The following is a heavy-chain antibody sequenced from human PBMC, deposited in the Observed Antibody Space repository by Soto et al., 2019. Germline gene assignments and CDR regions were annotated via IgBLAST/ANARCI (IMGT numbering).Heavy chain of an antibody. Sequence: GGSLRLSCAASGFSFSSYSMNWVRQAPGKGLEWVSSISGSSSYIYYADSVKGRFTSSRDNAKNSLYLQMNSLRAEDTAVYYCANPHIMITFGGVIGPDYWGQGTLVTVSS. J-gene: IGHJ4*02. V-gene: IGHV3-21*01. CDR3: ANPHIMITFGGVIGPDY. D-gene: IGHD3-16*02. CDR1: GFSFSSYS. CDR2: ISGSSSYI.